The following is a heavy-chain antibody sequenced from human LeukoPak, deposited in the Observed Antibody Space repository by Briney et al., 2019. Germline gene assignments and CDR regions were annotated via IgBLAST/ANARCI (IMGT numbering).Heavy chain of an antibody. D-gene: IGHD5-24*01. CDR1: GGSVTSVNW. Sequence: PSGTLSLTCAVSGGSVTSVNWWTWVRQPPGKGLEWIGEISHSGTTNFNPSLKSRVTISVDKSKNQFSLKVTSVTAADTAVYYCARIDGYNFFLDYWGRGTLVTVSS. J-gene: IGHJ4*02. CDR2: ISHSGTT. V-gene: IGHV4-4*02. CDR3: ARIDGYNFFLDY.